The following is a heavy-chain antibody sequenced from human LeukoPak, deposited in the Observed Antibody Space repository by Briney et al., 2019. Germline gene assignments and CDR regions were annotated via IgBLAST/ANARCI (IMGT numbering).Heavy chain of an antibody. CDR1: GYTFTSYY. D-gene: IGHD2-8*01. J-gene: IGHJ4*02. Sequence: SCKASGYTFTSYYMHWVRQAPGQGLEWMGIINPSGCSTSYAQKFQGRVTMTSATSTSTVYMELSSLRSEDTAVYYCARADPLYIVLMVYATHLDYWGQGTLVTVSS. CDR2: INPSGCST. V-gene: IGHV1-46*01. CDR3: ARADPLYIVLMVYATHLDY.